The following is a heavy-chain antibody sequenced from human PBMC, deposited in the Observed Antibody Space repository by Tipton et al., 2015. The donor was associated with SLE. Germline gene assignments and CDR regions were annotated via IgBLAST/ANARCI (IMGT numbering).Heavy chain of an antibody. D-gene: IGHD6-13*01. V-gene: IGHV4-61*02. CDR2: IYTRGST. J-gene: IGHJ4*02. CDR1: GDSISRGSYY. Sequence: TLSLTCTVSGDSISRGSYYWSWIRQSAGKGLEWIGRIYTRGSTNYNLSLKSRVTISVDTSKNQFSLKLSSVTAADTAVYYCARGLGIAAAGALGYWGQGTLVTVSS. CDR3: ARGLGIAAAGALGY.